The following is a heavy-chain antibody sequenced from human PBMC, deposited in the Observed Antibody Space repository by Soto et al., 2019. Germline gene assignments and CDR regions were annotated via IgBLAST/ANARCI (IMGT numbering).Heavy chain of an antibody. J-gene: IGHJ4*02. CDR1: GGSISSAGCH. CDR2: IYYSGST. V-gene: IGHV4-31*03. D-gene: IGHD4-17*01. CDR3: ARKTTVTTSGRGAFDY. Sequence: QVQLQESGLGLVKPSQALSLICTVSGGSISSAGCHWSWIRQHPGKAMEWIGYIYYSGSTYYSPSLNSRLTISLDTSKNQFSLELSSVTAADTAVYYCARKTTVTTSGRGAFDYWGQGTLVTVSS.